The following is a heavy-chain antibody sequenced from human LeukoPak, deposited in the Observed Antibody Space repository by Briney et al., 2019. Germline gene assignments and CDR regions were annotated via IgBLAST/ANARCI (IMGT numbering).Heavy chain of an antibody. CDR3: ATAAITTVTPRYFDY. CDR1: GGTFSSYA. V-gene: IGHV1-69*05. D-gene: IGHD4-17*01. Sequence: GASVKVSCKASGGTFSSYAISWVRQAPGQGLEWMGGIIPIFGTANYAQKFQGRVTITTDESTSTAYMELSSLRSEDTAVYYCATAAITTVTPRYFDYWGQGTLVTVSS. J-gene: IGHJ4*02. CDR2: IIPIFGTA.